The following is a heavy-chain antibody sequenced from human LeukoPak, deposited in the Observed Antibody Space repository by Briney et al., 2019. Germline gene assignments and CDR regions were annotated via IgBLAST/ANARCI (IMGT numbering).Heavy chain of an antibody. J-gene: IGHJ4*02. CDR1: GFTFSSYG. CDR3: ARYGSGSNYRDPFDS. D-gene: IGHD3-10*01. Sequence: PGGSLRLSCAASGFTFSSYGMHWVRQAPGKGLEWISCIYRDSSVIHYADSVRGRFTVSRDNAKNSVYLQMNSLRAEDTAVYFCARYGSGSNYRDPFDSWGQGTLVTVSS. CDR2: IYRDSSVI. V-gene: IGHV3-48*01.